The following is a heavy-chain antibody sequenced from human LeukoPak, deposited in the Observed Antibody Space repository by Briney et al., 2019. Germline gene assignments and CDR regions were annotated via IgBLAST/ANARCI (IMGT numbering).Heavy chain of an antibody. V-gene: IGHV1-2*02. CDR1: GYTFTGYY. CDR3: AREGGGYSYGPFDY. J-gene: IGHJ4*02. CDR2: INANSGGT. D-gene: IGHD5-18*01. Sequence: ASVKVSCMASGYTFTGYYMHWVRHTPRQGLEWMGWINANSGGTNYAQKFQGRVTMTRDTFISTTYMELSRLRSDDTAVYYCAREGGGYSYGPFDYWGQGTLVTVSS.